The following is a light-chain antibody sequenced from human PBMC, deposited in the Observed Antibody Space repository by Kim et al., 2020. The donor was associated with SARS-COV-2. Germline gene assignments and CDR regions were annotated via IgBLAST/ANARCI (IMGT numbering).Light chain of an antibody. J-gene: IGLJ2*01. Sequence: GQSVTISCTGSSSDVGGYDYVSWYQQHPGKAPKLVIYDVSNRPSGASYRFSGSKSGNTASLTISGLQAEDEADYYCNSYTSSTTLVFGGGTKLTVL. V-gene: IGLV2-14*03. CDR3: NSYTSSTTLV. CDR2: DVS. CDR1: SSDVGGYDY.